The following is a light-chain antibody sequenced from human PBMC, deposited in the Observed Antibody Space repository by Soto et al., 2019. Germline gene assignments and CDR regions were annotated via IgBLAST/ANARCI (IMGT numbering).Light chain of an antibody. Sequence: EIVMTQSPATLSVSPGERATLSCRARQSVSGNLAWYQQKPGQAPRLLIYGASTRATGIPARFSGSGSGTEFTLTISSLQSEDFAVYYCQQYNNWPLTFGGGTKVEIK. J-gene: IGKJ4*01. CDR1: QSVSGN. V-gene: IGKV3-15*01. CDR3: QQYNNWPLT. CDR2: GAS.